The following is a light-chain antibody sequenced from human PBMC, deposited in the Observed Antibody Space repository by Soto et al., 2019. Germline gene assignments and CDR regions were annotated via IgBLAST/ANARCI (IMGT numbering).Light chain of an antibody. J-gene: IGLJ2*01. CDR1: SSNIGSNT. CDR3: AAWDDSLNAVI. V-gene: IGLV1-44*01. Sequence: QSVLTQPPSASGTPGQRVTISCSGSSSNIGSNTVNWYQQLPGTAPKLLMYSNNQRPSGVPARFSGSKSGSSASLAISGLQSEDEADYYCAAWDDSLNAVIFGGGTKLTVL. CDR2: SNN.